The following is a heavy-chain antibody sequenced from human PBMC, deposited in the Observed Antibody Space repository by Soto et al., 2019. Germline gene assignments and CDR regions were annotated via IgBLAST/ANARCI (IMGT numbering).Heavy chain of an antibody. CDR1: GFTFSSYS. CDR3: ARDLWGSSWSRDYYYYMDV. CDR2: ISNSSSTI. Sequence: EVQLVESGGGLVQPGGSLRLSCAASGFTFSSYSMNWVRQAPGKGLEWVSYISNSSSTIYYADSVKGRFTISRDNAKNSLYLQMNSLRAEDTAVYYCARDLWGSSWSRDYYYYMDVWGKGTTVTVSS. J-gene: IGHJ6*03. D-gene: IGHD6-13*01. V-gene: IGHV3-48*01.